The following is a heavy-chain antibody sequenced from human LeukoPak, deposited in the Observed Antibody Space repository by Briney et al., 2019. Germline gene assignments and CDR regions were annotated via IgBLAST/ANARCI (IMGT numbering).Heavy chain of an antibody. D-gene: IGHD6-19*01. CDR3: ARGLEYSSGWYRAIGY. J-gene: IGHJ4*02. V-gene: IGHV3-33*01. CDR1: GFTFSSYG. CDR2: IWYDGSNK. Sequence: GGSLRLSCAASGFTFSSYGMHWVRQAPGKGLEWVAVIWYDGSNKYYADSVKGRFTISRDNSKNTLYLQMNSLRAEDTAVYYCARGLEYSSGWYRAIGYWGQGTLVTVSS.